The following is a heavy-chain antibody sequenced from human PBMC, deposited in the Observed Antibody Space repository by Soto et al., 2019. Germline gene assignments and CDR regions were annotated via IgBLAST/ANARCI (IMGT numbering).Heavy chain of an antibody. Sequence: SETLSLTCAVYGGSXSGYYWSWIRQPPGKGLEWIGEINHSGSTNYNPSLKSRVTISVDTSKNQFSLKLSSVTAADTAVYYCARVVREYSGYPTAVRRYYYYYMDIWGKGTTVTVSS. CDR1: GGSXSGYY. D-gene: IGHD5-12*01. V-gene: IGHV4-34*01. J-gene: IGHJ6*03. CDR3: ARVVREYSGYPTAVRRYYYYYMDI. CDR2: INHSGST.